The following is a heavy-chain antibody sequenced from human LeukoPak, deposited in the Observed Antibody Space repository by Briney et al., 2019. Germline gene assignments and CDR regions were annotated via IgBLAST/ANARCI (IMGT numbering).Heavy chain of an antibody. Sequence: GGSLRLSWAASGFTFSTYGMHWVRQAPGKGLEWVALIWYDGSNKYYADSVKGRFTISRDNSKNTLYLQMNSLRADDTAVYYCARDEGCTSTSCYSLFFHYWGQGTLVTVSS. J-gene: IGHJ4*02. V-gene: IGHV3-33*01. CDR1: GFTFSTYG. CDR2: IWYDGSNK. D-gene: IGHD2-2*01. CDR3: ARDEGCTSTSCYSLFFHY.